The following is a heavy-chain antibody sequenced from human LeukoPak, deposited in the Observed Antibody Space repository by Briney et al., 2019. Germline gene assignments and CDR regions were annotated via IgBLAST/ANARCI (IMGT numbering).Heavy chain of an antibody. CDR3: AGARRGGYDS. CDR2: VSAYNGHT. V-gene: IGHV1-18*01. Sequence: ASVKVSCKASGGTFSSYAISWVRQAPGQGLEWMGWVSAYNGHTSYAQKFQGRVTMTTDTSTSTAYMELRSLRSDDTAVYYCAGARRGGYDSWGQGTLVTVSS. J-gene: IGHJ4*02. CDR1: GGTFSSYA. D-gene: IGHD3-22*01.